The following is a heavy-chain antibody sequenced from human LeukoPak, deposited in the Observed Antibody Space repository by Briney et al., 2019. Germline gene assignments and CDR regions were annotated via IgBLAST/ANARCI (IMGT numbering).Heavy chain of an antibody. CDR1: GFTFSSYG. Sequence: GRSLRLSCAASGFTFSSYGMHWVRQAPGKGLEWVAVISYDGSNKYYADSVKGRFTISRDNSKNTLYLQMNSLRAEDTAVYYCAKDEDTAMVPYNWFDPWGRGTLVTVSS. J-gene: IGHJ5*02. CDR3: AKDEDTAMVPYNWFDP. V-gene: IGHV3-30*18. D-gene: IGHD5-18*01. CDR2: ISYDGSNK.